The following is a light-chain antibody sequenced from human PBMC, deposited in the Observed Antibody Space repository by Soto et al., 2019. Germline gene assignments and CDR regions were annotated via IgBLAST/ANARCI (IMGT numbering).Light chain of an antibody. CDR3: AAWDDRLSGVV. V-gene: IGLV1-44*01. CDR2: GLN. J-gene: IGLJ2*01. Sequence: QAVLTQPPSASGTPGQRVTLSCSGSNSNIGSNTVNWYQHLPGTAPKLLIYGLNHRPSGVPDRFSGSNSGTSASLAISGLQSEDEAQYYCAAWDDRLSGVVFGGGTKLTVL. CDR1: NSNIGSNT.